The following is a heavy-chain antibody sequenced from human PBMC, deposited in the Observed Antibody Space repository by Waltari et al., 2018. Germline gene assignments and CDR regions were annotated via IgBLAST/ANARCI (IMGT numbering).Heavy chain of an antibody. CDR3: ATDCWTLGYCSSTSPEV. Sequence: QVQLVQSGAEVKKPGASVKVSCKVSGYTLTELSMHWVRQAPGKGLEWMGGFDTEDGETIYAQKFQGRVTMTEETSTDTAYMELSSLRSEDTAVYYCATDCWTLGYCSSTSPEVWGQGTLVTVSS. CDR1: GYTLTELS. J-gene: IGHJ4*02. CDR2: FDTEDGET. V-gene: IGHV1-24*01. D-gene: IGHD2-2*01.